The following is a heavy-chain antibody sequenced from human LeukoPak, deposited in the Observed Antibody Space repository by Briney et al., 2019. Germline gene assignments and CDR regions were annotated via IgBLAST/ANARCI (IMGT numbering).Heavy chain of an antibody. CDR2: ISWNSGSI. J-gene: IGHJ4*02. V-gene: IGHV3-9*01. Sequence: AGRSLRLSCAASGFTFDDYAMHWVRQAPGKGLEWVSGISWNSGSIGYADSVKGRFTISRDNAKNSLYLQMNSLRAEDTALYYCVKSVWMQDGGAIGYWGQGTLVTVSS. CDR1: GFTFDDYA. CDR3: VKSVWMQDGGAIGY. D-gene: IGHD3-16*01.